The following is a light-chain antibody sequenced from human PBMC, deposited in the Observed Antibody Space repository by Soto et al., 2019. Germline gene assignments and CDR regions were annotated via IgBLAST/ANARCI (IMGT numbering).Light chain of an antibody. CDR2: GAS. V-gene: IGKV3-20*01. J-gene: IGKJ5*01. CDR1: QTISRS. Sequence: EIVMTQSPVTLSMSPGERATLSCRADQTISRSLAWYQQKPGQPPRLLIYGASSRATGIPDRFSGSGSGTDFTLTISRLEPEDFAVYYCQQYGSSLITFGQGTRLEIK. CDR3: QQYGSSLIT.